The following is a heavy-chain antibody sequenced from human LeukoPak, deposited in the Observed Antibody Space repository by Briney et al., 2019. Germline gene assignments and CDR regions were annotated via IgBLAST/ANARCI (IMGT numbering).Heavy chain of an antibody. CDR2: INPNSGGT. V-gene: IGHV1-2*02. Sequence: ASVKVSCKASGYTFTGYYMHRVRQAPGQGLEWMGWINPNSGGTNYAQKFQGRVTMTRDTSISTAYMELSRLRSDDTAVYYCAREGIAAADTNWFDPWGQGTLVTVSS. J-gene: IGHJ5*02. CDR3: AREGIAAADTNWFDP. CDR1: GYTFTGYY. D-gene: IGHD6-13*01.